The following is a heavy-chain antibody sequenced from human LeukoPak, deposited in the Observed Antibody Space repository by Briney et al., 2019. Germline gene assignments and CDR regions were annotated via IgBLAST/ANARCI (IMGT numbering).Heavy chain of an antibody. CDR2: IIPILGIA. Sequence: GASVMVSCKASGGTFSSYAISWVRQAPGQGLEWMGRIIPILGIANYAQKFQGRVTITADKSTSTAYMELSSLRSEDTAVYYCAREMRYSGYDLGYYYGMDVWGQGTTVTVSS. D-gene: IGHD5-12*01. V-gene: IGHV1-69*04. CDR1: GGTFSSYA. J-gene: IGHJ6*02. CDR3: AREMRYSGYDLGYYYGMDV.